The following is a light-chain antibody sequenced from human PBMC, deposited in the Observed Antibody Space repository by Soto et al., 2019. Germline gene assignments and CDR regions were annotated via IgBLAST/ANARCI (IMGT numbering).Light chain of an antibody. V-gene: IGLV2-14*03. CDR2: DVT. J-gene: IGLJ1*01. CDR1: STDVSTSTF. CDR3: TSYRRGPLYV. Sequence: QSVLTQPASVYGSPGQSITISCTGISTDVSTSTFVSWYQHHPGKAPRLILYDVTHRPSGISTRFSGSKSGDTATLTISGLQAEDEADYFCTSYRRGPLYVFGSGTKLTVL.